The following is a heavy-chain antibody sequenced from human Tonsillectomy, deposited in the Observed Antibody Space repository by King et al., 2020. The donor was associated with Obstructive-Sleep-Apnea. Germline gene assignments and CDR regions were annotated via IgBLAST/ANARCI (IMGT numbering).Heavy chain of an antibody. CDR3: AKGGYYYGSGSYGPDY. D-gene: IGHD3-10*01. CDR1: GFRFDDYA. V-gene: IGHV3-9*01. Sequence: VQLVESGGGLVQPGRSLRLSCAASGFRFDDYAMHWVRQVPGKGLEWVSGISWNSGSKGYADSVKGRFTISRDNAKNSLYLQMKSLRAEDTALYYCAKGGYYYGSGSYGPDYWGQGTLVTVSS. J-gene: IGHJ4*02. CDR2: ISWNSGSK.